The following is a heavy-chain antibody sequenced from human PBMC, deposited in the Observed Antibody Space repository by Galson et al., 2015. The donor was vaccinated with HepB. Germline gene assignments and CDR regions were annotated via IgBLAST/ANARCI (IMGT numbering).Heavy chain of an antibody. CDR3: GSSKREYCKGKKCYTDYYYYGMDV. V-gene: IGHV3-73*01. Sequence: SLRLSCAASGFIFSGSAMHWVCQASGKGLEWVGRIRTKSNSYETAYAASVTGRFTISRDDSKNTAYLQMNSLKTEDTAVYYCGSSKREYCKGKKCYTDYYYYGMDVWGQGTTVTVSS. CDR1: GFIFSGSA. J-gene: IGHJ6*02. D-gene: IGHD2/OR15-2a*01. CDR2: IRTKSNSYET.